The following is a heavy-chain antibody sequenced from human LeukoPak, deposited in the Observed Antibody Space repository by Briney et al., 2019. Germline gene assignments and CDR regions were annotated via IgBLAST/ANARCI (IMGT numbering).Heavy chain of an antibody. Sequence: PGGSLRLSCEASGFTFSTFAMIWVRQPPGKGLEWVSAISGSGGSTYYADSVKGRFTISRDNSKNTLYLHIKSLRAEDTAVYYCAKDNPLDYWGQGTLVIVSS. CDR2: ISGSGGST. CDR1: GFTFSTFA. D-gene: IGHD1-14*01. CDR3: AKDNPLDY. J-gene: IGHJ4*02. V-gene: IGHV3-23*01.